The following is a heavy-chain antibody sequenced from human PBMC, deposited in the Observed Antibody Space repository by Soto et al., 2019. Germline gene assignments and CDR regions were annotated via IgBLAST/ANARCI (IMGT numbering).Heavy chain of an antibody. CDR1: GYTFTSYD. J-gene: IGHJ6*02. CDR2: MNPNSGNT. V-gene: IGHV1-8*01. CDR3: ARGKLHPINYYYGMDV. D-gene: IGHD1-7*01. Sequence: ASVKVSCKASGYTFTSYDINWVRQATGQGLEWMGWMNPNSGNTGYAQKFQGRATMTRNTSISTAYMELSSLRSEDTAVYYCARGKLHPINYYYGMDVWGQGTTVTVSS.